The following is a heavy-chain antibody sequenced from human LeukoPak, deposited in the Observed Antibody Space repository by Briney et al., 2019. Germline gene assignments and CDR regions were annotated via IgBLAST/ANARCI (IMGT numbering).Heavy chain of an antibody. V-gene: IGHV4-34*01. CDR1: GGSFSGYY. D-gene: IGHD3-10*01. Sequence: PSETLSLTCAVYGGSFSGYYWSWIRQPPGKGLEWIGEINHSGSTNYNPSLKSRVTISVDTSKNQFSLKLSSVTAADTAVYYCARGRSFGELTYWGQGTLVTVSS. J-gene: IGHJ4*02. CDR2: INHSGST. CDR3: ARGRSFGELTY.